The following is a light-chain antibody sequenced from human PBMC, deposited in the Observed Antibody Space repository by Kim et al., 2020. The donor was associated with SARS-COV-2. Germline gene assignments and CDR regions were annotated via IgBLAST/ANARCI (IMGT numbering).Light chain of an antibody. CDR1: SGRIASNY. CDR3: QSYDSSNLWV. CDR2: EDN. J-gene: IGLJ3*02. V-gene: IGLV6-57*02. Sequence: NFMLTQPHSVSESPGKTVTISCTGSSGRIASNYVQWYQQRPGSAPSTVIYEDNQRPSGVPDRFSGSIDSSSNSASLTISGLKTEDEADYYCQSYDSSNLWVFGGGTQLTVL.